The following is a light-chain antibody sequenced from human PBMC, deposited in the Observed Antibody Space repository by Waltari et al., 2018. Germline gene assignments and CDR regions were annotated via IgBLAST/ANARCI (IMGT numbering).Light chain of an antibody. CDR1: TLGVKF. CDR2: EDR. Sequence: SYELTQPPSVSVSPGQTANITCSGRTLGVKFVYWYQQKSGLAPVLGIYEDRKRPSGIPELFSGSPAENTATLTFSGTQVMDEAHYYCQAWDSSTAVFGGGTKLNVL. V-gene: IGLV3-1*01. J-gene: IGLJ2*01. CDR3: QAWDSSTAV.